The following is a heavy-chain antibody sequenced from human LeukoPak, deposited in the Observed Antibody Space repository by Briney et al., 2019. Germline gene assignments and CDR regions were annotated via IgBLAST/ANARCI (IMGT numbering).Heavy chain of an antibody. CDR3: ARGRYLTTSGGAAAGFLDY. J-gene: IGHJ4*02. D-gene: IGHD6-13*01. Sequence: SETLSLTCAVSGGSFSGYYWNWIRQSPGKGLEWIGEINHSGSTHYNPSLKSRVTISVDTSQKQFSLRLTSVTAADTAVYYCARGRYLTTSGGAAAGFLDYWGQGSLVTVST. V-gene: IGHV4-34*01. CDR1: GGSFSGYY. CDR2: INHSGST.